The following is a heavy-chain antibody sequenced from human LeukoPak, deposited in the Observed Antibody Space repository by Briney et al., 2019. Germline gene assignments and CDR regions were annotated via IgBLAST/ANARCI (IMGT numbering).Heavy chain of an antibody. Sequence: PGGSLRLSCAASGFTFSSYGMHWVRQAPGKGLEWVAVIWYDGSNKYYADSVKGRFTISRDNSKNTLYLQMNSLRAEDTAVYYCAKSGYGDYYLDYWGQGTLVTVFS. V-gene: IGHV3-33*06. J-gene: IGHJ4*02. CDR1: GFTFSSYG. D-gene: IGHD4-17*01. CDR2: IWYDGSNK. CDR3: AKSGYGDYYLDY.